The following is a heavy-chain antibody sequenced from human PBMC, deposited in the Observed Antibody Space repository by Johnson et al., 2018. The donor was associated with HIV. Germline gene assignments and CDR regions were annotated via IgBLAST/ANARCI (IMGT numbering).Heavy chain of an antibody. CDR1: GFTFDDYG. CDR3: ARSLIAAADAFDI. D-gene: IGHD6-13*01. Sequence: EVQLVESGGGLVKPGGSLRLSCAASGFTFDDYGMSWVRQAPGKGLEWVSGINNSGGGTYSADSVKGRFTISRDNTKNTLYLQMNSLRAEDTAVYYCARSLIAAADAFDIWGQGTMVTISS. V-gene: IGHV3-23*04. CDR2: INNSGGGT. J-gene: IGHJ3*02.